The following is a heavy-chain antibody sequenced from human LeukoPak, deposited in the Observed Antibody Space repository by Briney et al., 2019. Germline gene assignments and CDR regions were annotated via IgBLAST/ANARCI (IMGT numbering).Heavy chain of an antibody. CDR2: IYYSGST. Sequence: PSETLSLTCTVSGGSVSSGSYYWSWIRQPPGKGLEWIGFIYYSGSTNYNPSLKSRVTISIDTSNNQFSLKLSSVTAADTAVYYWAVFRGWGSYLANWGKGALVTVSS. D-gene: IGHD3-10*01. V-gene: IGHV4-61*01. CDR1: GGSVSSGSYY. CDR3: AVFRGWGSYLAN. J-gene: IGHJ4*02.